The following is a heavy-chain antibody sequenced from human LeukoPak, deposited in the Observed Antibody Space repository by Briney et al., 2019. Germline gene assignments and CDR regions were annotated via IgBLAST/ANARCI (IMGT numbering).Heavy chain of an antibody. V-gene: IGHV4-34*01. CDR2: INHSGST. D-gene: IGHD2-2*01. Sequence: SETLSLTSAVYGGSFSGYYWSWIRQPPGKGLEWIGEINHSGSTNYNPSLKSRVTISVDTSKNQFSLKLSSVTAADTAVYYCAREPSYCSSTSCLHWFDPWGQGTLVTVSS. CDR1: GGSFSGYY. J-gene: IGHJ5*02. CDR3: AREPSYCSSTSCLHWFDP.